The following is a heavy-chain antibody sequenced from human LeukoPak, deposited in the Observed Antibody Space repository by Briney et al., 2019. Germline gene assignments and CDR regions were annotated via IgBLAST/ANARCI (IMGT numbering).Heavy chain of an antibody. D-gene: IGHD6-13*01. J-gene: IGHJ4*02. Sequence: ASVKVSCKASGYTFTGNYIHWVRQAPGQGLEWMGWINPNSGGTNYAQKFQGRVTMTRDTSISTAYMELSRLRSDDTAVYYCAREIAAAGTGSDYWGQGTLVTVSS. V-gene: IGHV1-2*02. CDR1: GYTFTGNY. CDR3: AREIAAAGTGSDY. CDR2: INPNSGGT.